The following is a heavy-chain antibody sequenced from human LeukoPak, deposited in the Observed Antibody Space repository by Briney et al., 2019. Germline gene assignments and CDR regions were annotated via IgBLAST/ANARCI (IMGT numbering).Heavy chain of an antibody. Sequence: PGGSLRLSCAASGFTFSSYAMSWVRQAPGQGLEWVSAISGSGGSTYYADSVKGRFTISRDNSKNTLYLQMNSLRAEDTAVYYCSKGDLLLLWFGDDAFDIWGQGTMVTVSS. CDR3: SKGDLLLLWFGDDAFDI. D-gene: IGHD3-10*01. J-gene: IGHJ3*02. CDR2: ISGSGGST. V-gene: IGHV3-23*01. CDR1: GFTFSSYA.